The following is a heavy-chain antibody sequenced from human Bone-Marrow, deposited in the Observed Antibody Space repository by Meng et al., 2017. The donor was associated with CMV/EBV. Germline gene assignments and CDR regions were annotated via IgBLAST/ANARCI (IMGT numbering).Heavy chain of an antibody. Sequence: GESLKISCAASGFSISNYWMSWVRRAPGKGLEWVANIKEDRSEMYYVDSVRGRFTISRDNAKNSLYLQMNSLRAEDTAVYYCARDVSRGWYYGMDVWGQGTTVTVSS. CDR2: IKEDRSEM. CDR3: ARDVSRGWYYGMDV. V-gene: IGHV3-7*01. CDR1: GFSISNYW. J-gene: IGHJ6*02. D-gene: IGHD3-22*01.